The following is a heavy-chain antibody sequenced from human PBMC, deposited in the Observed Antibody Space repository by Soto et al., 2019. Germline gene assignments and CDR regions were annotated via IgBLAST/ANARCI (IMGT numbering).Heavy chain of an antibody. CDR1: GFTFSSYA. CDR3: AKDPVAAQVPNWFDP. Sequence: GGSLRLSCAASGFTFSSYAMSWVRQAPGKGLEWVSAISGSGGSTYYADSVKGRFTISRDNSKNTLYLQMNSLRAEDTAVYYCAKDPVAAQVPNWFDPWGQGTLVTVSS. V-gene: IGHV3-23*01. CDR2: ISGSGGST. J-gene: IGHJ5*02. D-gene: IGHD6-6*01.